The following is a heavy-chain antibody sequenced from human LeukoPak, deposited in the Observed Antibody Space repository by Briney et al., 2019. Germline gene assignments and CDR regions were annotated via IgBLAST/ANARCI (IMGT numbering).Heavy chain of an antibody. CDR1: GFTVSSNY. V-gene: IGHV3-7*01. CDR3: ARDPLYRSCEYFDY. Sequence: GGSLRLSCAASGFTVSSNYMSWVRQAPGKGLEWVATIRQDGSGKYHVDSVKGRFTISRDNAKYALYLQMNSLRAEDTAVYYCARDPLYRSCEYFDYWGQGTLVTVSS. D-gene: IGHD6-6*01. J-gene: IGHJ4*02. CDR2: IRQDGSGK.